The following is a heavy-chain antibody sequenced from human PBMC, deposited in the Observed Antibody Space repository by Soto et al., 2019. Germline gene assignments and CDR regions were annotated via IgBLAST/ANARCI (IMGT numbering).Heavy chain of an antibody. CDR3: ARQGRNSSGGYFFYFDY. J-gene: IGHJ4*02. Sequence: QVQLVQSGAEVKKPGSSVKVSCKASGGTFSSYAISWVRQAPGQGLEWMGGIIPIFGTANYAQKFQGRVTITADESTSTAYMELSSLRSEDTAVYYCARQGRNSSGGYFFYFDYWGQGTLVTFSS. CDR1: GGTFSSYA. D-gene: IGHD6-19*01. CDR2: IIPIFGTA. V-gene: IGHV1-69*01.